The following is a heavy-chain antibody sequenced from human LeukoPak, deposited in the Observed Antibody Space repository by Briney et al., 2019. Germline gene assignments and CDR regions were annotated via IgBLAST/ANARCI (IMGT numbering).Heavy chain of an antibody. J-gene: IGHJ3*02. V-gene: IGHV3-30*03. Sequence: PGGSLRLSCAASGFTFSSYGMHWVRQAPGKGLEWVAVISYDGSNKYYADSVKGRFTISRDNSRNTLYLQMNSLRAEDTAVYYCARGPHSRYCSSTSCYTRGYDAFDIWGQGTMVTVSS. CDR3: ARGPHSRYCSSTSCYTRGYDAFDI. CDR2: ISYDGSNK. D-gene: IGHD2-2*02. CDR1: GFTFSSYG.